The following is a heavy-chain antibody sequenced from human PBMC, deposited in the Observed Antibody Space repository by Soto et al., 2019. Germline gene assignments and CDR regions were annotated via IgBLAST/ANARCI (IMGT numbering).Heavy chain of an antibody. CDR3: ARNRGDGDYFEY. CDR2: IYWDDDK. CDR1: GFTLSTSVLS. V-gene: IGHV2-5*02. D-gene: IGHD3-16*01. Sequence: QITLKESGPTLVKPTQTLTLTCTFSGFTLSTSVLSVSWIRQPPGKALEWLALIYWDDDKRYSPSLKSRLTVTKDTSKNQVVLTMTNLDPVDTATYLCARNRGDGDYFEYWGQGNLVSVSS. J-gene: IGHJ4*02.